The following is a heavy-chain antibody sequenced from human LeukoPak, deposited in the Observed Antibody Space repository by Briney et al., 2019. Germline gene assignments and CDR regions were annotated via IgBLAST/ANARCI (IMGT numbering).Heavy chain of an antibody. CDR1: GGAFSSYA. V-gene: IGHV1-69*04. D-gene: IGHD6-19*01. J-gene: IGHJ4*02. CDR3: ARVGSGSSGWYSLDY. CDR2: IIPILGIA. Sequence: ASVKVSCKASGGAFSSYAISWVRQAPGQGLEWMGRIIPILGIANYAQKFQGRVTITADKSTSTAYMELSSLRSEDTAVYYCARVGSGSSGWYSLDYWGQGTLVTVSS.